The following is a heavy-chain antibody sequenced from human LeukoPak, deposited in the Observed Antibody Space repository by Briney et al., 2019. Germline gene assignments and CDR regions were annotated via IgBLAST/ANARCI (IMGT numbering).Heavy chain of an antibody. CDR2: IHHSGST. CDR3: AREFVQGSSLPYFDS. V-gene: IGHV4-4*02. D-gene: IGHD2-21*01. J-gene: IGHJ4*02. Sequence: SETLSLTCGVSGGSISSSHWWSWVRQPPGRGLEWIGEIHHSGSTNYNSSLKSRVTISVDKSKNQFSLKLSSMTAADTAVYYCAREFVQGSSLPYFDSWGQGKMVTVSS. CDR1: GGSISSSHW.